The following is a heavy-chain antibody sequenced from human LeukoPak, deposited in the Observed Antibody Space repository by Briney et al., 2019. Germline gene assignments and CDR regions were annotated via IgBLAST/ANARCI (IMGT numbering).Heavy chain of an antibody. CDR2: ISYHGSDQ. Sequence: PGGSLRLSCAASGFIFSSYAMHWVRQAQGEGLDRVAVISYHGSDQFYADSVKGRFTISRDSSKNTLHLQMNSLRTEDTAVYYCVRQDCSGGACYLDFWGQGTPVTVSS. CDR3: VRQDCSGGACYLDF. D-gene: IGHD2-15*01. J-gene: IGHJ4*02. V-gene: IGHV3-30*04. CDR1: GFIFSSYA.